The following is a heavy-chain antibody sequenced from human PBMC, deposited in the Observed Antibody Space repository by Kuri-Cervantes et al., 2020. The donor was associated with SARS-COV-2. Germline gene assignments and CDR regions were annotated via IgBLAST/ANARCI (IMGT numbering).Heavy chain of an antibody. CDR1: GGSISSYY. D-gene: IGHD4-23*01. CDR3: ARRRGPGLRWYQGNDAFDI. Sequence: GSLRLSCTVSGGSISSYYWSWIRQPPGKGLEWIGYIYYSGSTNYNPSLKSRVTISVDTSKNQFSLKLSSVTAADTAVYYCARRRGPGLRWYQGNDAFDIWGQGTMVTVSS. V-gene: IGHV4-59*12. CDR2: IYYSGST. J-gene: IGHJ3*02.